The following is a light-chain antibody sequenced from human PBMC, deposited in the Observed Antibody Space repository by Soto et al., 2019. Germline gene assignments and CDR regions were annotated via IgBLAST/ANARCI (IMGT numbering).Light chain of an antibody. Sequence: QSVLTQPPSASGSPGQTVTISCTGTSSDVGGYNYVSWYQQHPGKAPKLMIYEVTKRPSGVPDRFSGSKSGNTASLTVSGLQAEDEADYFCCSHAGGNTYVLGSGTGSPS. V-gene: IGLV2-8*01. J-gene: IGLJ1*01. CDR2: EVT. CDR3: CSHAGGNTYV. CDR1: SSDVGGYNY.